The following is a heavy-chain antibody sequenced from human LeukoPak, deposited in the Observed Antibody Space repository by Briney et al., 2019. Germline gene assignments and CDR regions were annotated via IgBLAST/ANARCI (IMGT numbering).Heavy chain of an antibody. V-gene: IGHV3-48*01. CDR3: ATGFWVYCSRNSCPLDN. CDR2: IISTGSTT. D-gene: IGHD2-2*01. CDR1: GFTFSSYS. J-gene: IGHJ4*02. Sequence: GGSLRLSCAASGFTFSSYSMNWVRQAPGKGLEWISYIISTGSTTYYADSVKGRFTISRDNANNSVSLQMISLTAEDTAVYYRATGFWVYCSRNSCPLDNWGQGTLVTVAS.